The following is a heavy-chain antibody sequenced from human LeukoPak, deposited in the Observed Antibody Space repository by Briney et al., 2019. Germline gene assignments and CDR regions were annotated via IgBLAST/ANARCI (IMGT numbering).Heavy chain of an antibody. CDR3: ARDRKRYDYSSTNYYYYYMDV. CDR2: IIPIFGTA. Sequence: SVKVSCKASGGTFSSYAISWVRQAPGQGLEWMGGIIPIFGTANYAQKFQGRVTITTDESTSTAYMELSSLRFEDTAVYYCARDRKRYDYSSTNYYYYYMDVWGKGTTVTVSS. V-gene: IGHV1-69*05. J-gene: IGHJ6*03. D-gene: IGHD4-11*01. CDR1: GGTFSSYA.